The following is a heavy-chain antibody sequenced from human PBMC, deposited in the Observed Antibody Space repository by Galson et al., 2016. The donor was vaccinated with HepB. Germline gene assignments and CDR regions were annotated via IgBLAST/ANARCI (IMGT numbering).Heavy chain of an antibody. CDR2: SSGSGGST. CDR3: ARERRYCGASTCYRIDY. J-gene: IGHJ4*02. V-gene: IGHV3-23*01. CDR1: GFTLRNYA. Sequence: SLRLSCAASGFTLRNYAMSWVRQAPGKGLEWVSASSGSGGSTHYADSVKGRFTISRDNSKNTLYLQMDTLRAEDTAVYYCARERRYCGASTCYRIDYWGQGTLVTVSS. D-gene: IGHD4/OR15-4a*01.